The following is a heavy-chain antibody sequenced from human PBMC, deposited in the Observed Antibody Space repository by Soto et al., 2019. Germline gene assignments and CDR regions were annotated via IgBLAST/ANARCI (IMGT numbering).Heavy chain of an antibody. Sequence: PSETLSLTCAVYGGSFSGYYWSWVRQPPGKGLEWIGEINHSGSTNYNPSLKSRVTISVDTSNNQFSLKLSSVTAADTAVYYCARMGGYCSSTSCYYYYYYYYMDVWGKGTTVTVS. D-gene: IGHD2-2*03. CDR2: INHSGST. CDR1: GGSFSGYY. CDR3: ARMGGYCSSTSCYYYYYYYYMDV. J-gene: IGHJ6*03. V-gene: IGHV4-34*01.